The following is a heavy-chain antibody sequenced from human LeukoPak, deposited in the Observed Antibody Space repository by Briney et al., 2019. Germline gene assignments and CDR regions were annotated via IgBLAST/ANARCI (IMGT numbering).Heavy chain of an antibody. Sequence: SLISWDGGTTYYADSVNGRFTISRDNSKNSLYLQMNSLRAEDTALYYCAKDISFDFTSMDVWGKGTTVTVSS. J-gene: IGHJ6*04. D-gene: IGHD3-9*01. CDR3: AKDISFDFTSMDV. CDR2: ISWDGGTT. V-gene: IGHV3-43D*03.